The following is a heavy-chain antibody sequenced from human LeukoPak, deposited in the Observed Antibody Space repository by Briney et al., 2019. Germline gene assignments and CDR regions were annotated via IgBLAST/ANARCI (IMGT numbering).Heavy chain of an antibody. CDR3: ARIMTQAPDY. D-gene: IGHD2-8*01. Sequence: SETLSLNCTVSGGSVSRNSDYWGWIRQPPGRGLEWIGYIYYSGSTNYNPSLKSRVTISVDTSKNQFSLKLSSVTAADTAVYYCARIMTQAPDYWGQGTLVTVSS. CDR1: GGSVSRNSDY. CDR2: IYYSGST. J-gene: IGHJ4*02. V-gene: IGHV4-61*05.